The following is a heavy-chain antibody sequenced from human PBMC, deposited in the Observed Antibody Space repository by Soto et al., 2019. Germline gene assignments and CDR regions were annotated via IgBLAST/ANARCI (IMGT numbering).Heavy chain of an antibody. CDR2: ISYDGSEK. CDR3: AKNFDSSGDLFYFDY. CDR1: GFSFRNFG. J-gene: IGHJ4*02. Sequence: QVHLVESGGGVIQPGGSLRLSCAASGFSFRNFGMHWVRQAPGKGLEWVAVISYDGSEKDYADSVKGRLTISRDNSKYTVDLQMSSLRVEDTAVYYCAKNFDSSGDLFYFDYWGQGTLVTVSS. V-gene: IGHV3-30*18. D-gene: IGHD6-19*01.